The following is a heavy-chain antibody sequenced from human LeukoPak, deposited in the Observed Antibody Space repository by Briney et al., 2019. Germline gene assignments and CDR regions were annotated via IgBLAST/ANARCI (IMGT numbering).Heavy chain of an antibody. J-gene: IGHJ4*02. CDR2: SGSGDTT. V-gene: IGHV3-23*01. CDR3: AKIRERIWQACFDY. D-gene: IGHD2-15*01. CDR1: GFTFSNYG. Sequence: GGSLRLSCAASGFTFSNYGMSWVRQAPGKGLEWVSTSGSGDTTYYADSVKGRFTISRDNSKNTLYLQMNSLRAEDTAVYYCAKIRERIWQACFDYWGQGTLVTISS.